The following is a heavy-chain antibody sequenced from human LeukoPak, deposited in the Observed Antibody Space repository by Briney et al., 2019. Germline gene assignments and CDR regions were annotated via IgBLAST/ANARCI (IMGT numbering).Heavy chain of an antibody. CDR3: ARPFTVTGNWFDP. CDR1: GYTFTGYY. V-gene: IGHV1-2*02. J-gene: IGHJ5*02. Sequence: ASVKVPCKASGYTFTGYYMHWVRQAPGQGLEWMGWINPNSGGTNYAQKFQGRVTMTRDTSISTAYMELSRLRSDDTAVYYCARPFTVTGNWFDPWGQGTLVTVSS. CDR2: INPNSGGT. D-gene: IGHD4-17*01.